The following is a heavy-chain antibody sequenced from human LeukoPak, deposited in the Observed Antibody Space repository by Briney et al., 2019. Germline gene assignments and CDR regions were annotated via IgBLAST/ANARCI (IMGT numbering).Heavy chain of an antibody. CDR1: GYTFTSYG. CDR2: ISAYNGNT. J-gene: IGHJ4*02. V-gene: IGHV1-18*01. Sequence: ASVKVSCKASGYTFTSYGISWVRQAPGQGLEWMGWISAYNGNTNYAQKLQGRVTMTTDTSTSTAYMELRSLRSDDTAVYYCASPRRDCSGGSCYADFDYWGQGTLVTVSS. D-gene: IGHD2-15*01. CDR3: ASPRRDCSGGSCYADFDY.